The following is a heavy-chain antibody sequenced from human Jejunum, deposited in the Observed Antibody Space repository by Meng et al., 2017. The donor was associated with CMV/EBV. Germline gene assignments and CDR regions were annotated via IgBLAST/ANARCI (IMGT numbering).Heavy chain of an antibody. CDR2: IYSGGST. J-gene: IGHJ4*02. V-gene: IGHV3-53*01. CDR1: GFTVSSNY. Sequence: VKRVESGGGLIQPGGSLRLSCAASGFTVSSNYMSWVRQAPGKGLEWVSVIYSGGSTYYADSVKGRFTISRDNSKNTLYLQMNSLRVEDTAVYYCATLNYGSGSSSDYWGQGTLVTVSS. D-gene: IGHD3-10*01. CDR3: ATLNYGSGSSSDY.